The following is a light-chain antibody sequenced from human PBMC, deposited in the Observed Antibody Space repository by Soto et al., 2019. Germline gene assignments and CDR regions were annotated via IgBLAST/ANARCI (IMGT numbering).Light chain of an antibody. Sequence: AIQLTQSPSSLSASVGHRVTVPCRASQGMTSDLAWYQQRPGKAPKLLIYDASSLVSGVPSRLSGWIAGADFTLTINSPQPEEYATFCCQQFYTYSFGQGTNLQIK. J-gene: IGKJ2*03. CDR3: QQFYTYS. V-gene: IGKV1-13*02. CDR1: QGMTSD. CDR2: DAS.